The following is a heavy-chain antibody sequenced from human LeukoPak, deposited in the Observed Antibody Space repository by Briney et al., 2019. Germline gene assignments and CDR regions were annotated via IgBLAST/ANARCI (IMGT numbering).Heavy chain of an antibody. V-gene: IGHV4-30-4*01. J-gene: IGHJ5*02. Sequence: SETLSLTCTVSGGSISSGDYYWSWIRQPPGKGLEWIGYIYYSGSTYYNPSLKSRVTISVDTSKNQFSLKLSSVTAADTAVYYRARVRERRNDFWSGYHNWFDPWGQGTLVTVSS. CDR1: GGSISSGDYY. D-gene: IGHD3-3*01. CDR3: ARVRERRNDFWSGYHNWFDP. CDR2: IYYSGST.